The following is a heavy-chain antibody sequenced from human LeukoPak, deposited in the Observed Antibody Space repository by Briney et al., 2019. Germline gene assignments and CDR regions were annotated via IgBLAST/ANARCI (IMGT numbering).Heavy chain of an antibody. J-gene: IGHJ4*02. CDR3: ARAGDSSGYEYYFDY. CDR2: IYSSGST. CDR1: LGSISSDY. V-gene: IGHV4-4*07. D-gene: IGHD3-22*01. Sequence: SETLSLTCIVSLGSISSDYWSWIRQPAGKGLEWIGRIYSSGSTNYNPSLTSRITMSVDTSKNQFSLKLSSVTAADTAVYYCARAGDSSGYEYYFDYWGQGTLVTVSS.